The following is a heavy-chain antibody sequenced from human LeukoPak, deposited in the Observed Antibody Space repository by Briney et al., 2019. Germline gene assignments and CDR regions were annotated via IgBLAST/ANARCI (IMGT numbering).Heavy chain of an antibody. CDR3: AKDQVAVGWTSFDY. V-gene: IGHV3-30*18. CDR1: GFTFSSYG. CDR2: ISYDGSNK. J-gene: IGHJ4*02. D-gene: IGHD6-19*01. Sequence: PGGSLRLSCAASGFTFSSYGMHWVRQAPGKGLEWVAVISYDGSNKYYADSVKGRFTISRDNSKNTLYLQMNGLRAEDTAVYYCAKDQVAVGWTSFDYWGQGTLVTVSS.